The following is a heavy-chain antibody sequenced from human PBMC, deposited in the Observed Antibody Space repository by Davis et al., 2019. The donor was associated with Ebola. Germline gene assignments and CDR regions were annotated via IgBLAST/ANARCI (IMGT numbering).Heavy chain of an antibody. CDR3: ARRGGNWGSGMGWAFDI. D-gene: IGHD7-27*01. CDR1: GFTFSHYY. J-gene: IGHJ3*02. CDR2: ISSSGSNI. V-gene: IGHV3-11*01. Sequence: GGSLRLSCAASGFTFSHYYMSWIRQGPGKGLEWVSYISSSGSNIYYADSVKGRFTFSRDNARNSRYLQMNSLRAEDTAVYYCARRGGNWGSGMGWAFDIWGQGTMVTVSS.